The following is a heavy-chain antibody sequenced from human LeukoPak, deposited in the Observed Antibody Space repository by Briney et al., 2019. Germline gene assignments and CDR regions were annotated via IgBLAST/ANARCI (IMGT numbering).Heavy chain of an antibody. J-gene: IGHJ4*02. Sequence: SGGSLRLSCAASGFTFSTSTMNWVRQAPGKGLEWVSYISSGSSIIYYADSVKGRFTISRDNAKNSLYLQMSSLRDEDTAVYYCAREPFDYWGQGILVTVFS. CDR1: GFTFSTST. V-gene: IGHV3-48*02. CDR2: ISSGSSII. CDR3: AREPFDY.